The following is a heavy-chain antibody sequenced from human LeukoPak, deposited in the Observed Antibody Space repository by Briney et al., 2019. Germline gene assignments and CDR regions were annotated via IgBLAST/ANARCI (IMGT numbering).Heavy chain of an antibody. CDR3: ARTRSGSYLSGLDY. CDR1: GFTFSSYS. Sequence: GGSLRLSCAASGFTFSSYSMNWVRQAPGKGLEWVSSISSSSSYIYYADSAKGRFTISRDNAKNSLYLQMNSLRAEDTAVYYCARTRSGSYLSGLDYWGQGTLVTVSS. CDR2: ISSSSSYI. D-gene: IGHD1-26*01. J-gene: IGHJ4*02. V-gene: IGHV3-21*01.